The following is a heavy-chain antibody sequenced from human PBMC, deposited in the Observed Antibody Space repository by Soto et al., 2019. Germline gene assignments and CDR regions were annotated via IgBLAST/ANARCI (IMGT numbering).Heavy chain of an antibody. V-gene: IGHV4-38-2*01. CDR1: NYSIRSGYY. D-gene: IGHD5-18*01. Sequence: SETLSLTCAVSNYSIRSGYYWGWIRQPPGKGLQWSWSLYYSRSTYYNSSLKIRFTISVGTSNNQFSLRLSSVTAADTAVYFCARIGGIHYPLDXWGQGTLVTVSX. CDR3: ARIGGIHYPLDX. J-gene: IGHJ4*02. CDR2: LYYSRST.